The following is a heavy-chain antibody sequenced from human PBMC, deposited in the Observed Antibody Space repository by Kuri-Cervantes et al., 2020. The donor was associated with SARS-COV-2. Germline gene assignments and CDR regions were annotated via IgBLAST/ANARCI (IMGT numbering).Heavy chain of an antibody. V-gene: IGHV4-39*07. J-gene: IGHJ6*02. D-gene: IGHD2-15*01. CDR1: GGSIGSSSYY. Sequence: SETLSLTCTVSGGSIGSSSYYWGWIRQPPGKGLEWIGSIYYSGSTYYNPSLKSRVTISVDTSKNQFSLKLSSVTAADTAVYYCARGQVAGYYYGMDVWGQGTTVTVSS. CDR3: ARGQVAGYYYGMDV. CDR2: IYYSGST.